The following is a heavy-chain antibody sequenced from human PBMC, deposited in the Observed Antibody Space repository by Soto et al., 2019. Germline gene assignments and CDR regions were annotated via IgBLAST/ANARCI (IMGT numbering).Heavy chain of an antibody. CDR2: IYPGDSDT. D-gene: IGHD6-19*01. Sequence: GESLKISCKASGYNFTSHWIGWVRQMPGKGLEWMGIIYPGDSDTRYSPSFQGQVTISADKSISTAYLQWSSLKASDTAMYYCARPTVAGRYYYYCMDVWGQGTTVTVSS. V-gene: IGHV5-51*01. CDR1: GYNFTSHW. J-gene: IGHJ6*02. CDR3: ARPTVAGRYYYYCMDV.